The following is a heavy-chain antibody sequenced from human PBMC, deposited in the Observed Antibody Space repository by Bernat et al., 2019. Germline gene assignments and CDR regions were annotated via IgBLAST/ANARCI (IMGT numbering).Heavy chain of an antibody. J-gene: IGHJ6*02. V-gene: IGHV1-69*01. D-gene: IGHD2-15*01. CDR3: ARVPRGWSGGSCYSSPDYYGMDV. CDR1: GAPFSSYA. CDR2: IIPIFGTA. Sequence: QVQLVQSGAEVKKPGSSVMVSCKASGAPFSSYAISWVRQAPGQGLEWLGVIIPIFGTANYAQRVQGGVTNTADESTSIAYMEVSSLRSEDTAVYYWARVPRGWSGGSCYSSPDYYGMDVWGQGTTVTVSS.